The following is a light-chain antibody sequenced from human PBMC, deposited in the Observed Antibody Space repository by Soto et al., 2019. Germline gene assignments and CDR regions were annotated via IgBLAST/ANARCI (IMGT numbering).Light chain of an antibody. CDR2: SAS. CDR3: QLYGDSPMYT. CDR1: QSLSSAF. Sequence: DIVLTQSPGTLSLSPGQRATLSCRASQSLSSAFLAWYQQKPGQAPRLLIYSASSRATGVPDRFSGSGSGTDFTLTISRLEPEDFAVYYCQLYGDSPMYTFGQGTKVDIK. V-gene: IGKV3-20*01. J-gene: IGKJ2*01.